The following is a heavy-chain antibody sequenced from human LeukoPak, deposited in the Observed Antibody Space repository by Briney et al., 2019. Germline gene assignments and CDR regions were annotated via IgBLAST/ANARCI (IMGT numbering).Heavy chain of an antibody. CDR1: GFTFSSYW. D-gene: IGHD3-22*01. V-gene: IGHV3-74*01. J-gene: IGHJ4*02. CDR2: INSDGSST. Sequence: GGSLRLSCAASGFTFSSYWMHWVRHAPGKGLVWVSRINSDGSSTSYADSVKGRFTISRDNAKNTLYLQMNSLRAEDTAVYYCARDRRGGYPRGYWGQGTLVTVSS. CDR3: ARDRRGGYPRGY.